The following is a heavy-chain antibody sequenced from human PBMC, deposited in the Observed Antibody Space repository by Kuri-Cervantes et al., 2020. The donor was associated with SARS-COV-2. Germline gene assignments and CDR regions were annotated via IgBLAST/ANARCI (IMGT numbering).Heavy chain of an antibody. Sequence: ASVKVSCKASGYTFTSYGISWVRQAPGKGLEWMGWMNPNSGNTGYAQKFQGRVTMTRNTSISTAYMELSSLRSEDTAVYYCAREGGIAVAGTGFDYWGQGTLVTVSS. V-gene: IGHV1-8*02. CDR2: MNPNSGNT. CDR1: GYTFTSYG. D-gene: IGHD6-19*01. CDR3: AREGGIAVAGTGFDY. J-gene: IGHJ4*02.